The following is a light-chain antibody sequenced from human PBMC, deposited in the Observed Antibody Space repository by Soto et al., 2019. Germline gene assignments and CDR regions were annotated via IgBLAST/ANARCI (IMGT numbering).Light chain of an antibody. CDR1: QSVTSSY. J-gene: IGKJ2*01. Sequence: EIVLTQSPGTLSLSPGERVTLSCRASQSVTSSYLAWYQQKPGQAPRLLIYGASSRATGTPDRFSGSGSGTDFTLTISRLGPEDFAVYYCQQYGTSPPYTFGQGTELEIK. CDR2: GAS. CDR3: QQYGTSPPYT. V-gene: IGKV3-20*01.